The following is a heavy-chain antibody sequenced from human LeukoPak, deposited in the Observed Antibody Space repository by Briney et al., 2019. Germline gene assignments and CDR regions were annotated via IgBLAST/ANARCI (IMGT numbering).Heavy chain of an antibody. Sequence: SETLSLICTVSGGSIVSHYWNWIRQPAGKGLEWIGRVYFGGNTNYNPSLKNRVSISINMSKNQFSLKLFSVTAADTAVYYCARGYEKFSGTYYAWFDPWGQGTLVTVSS. D-gene: IGHD1-26*01. V-gene: IGHV4-4*07. J-gene: IGHJ5*02. CDR3: ARGYEKFSGTYYAWFDP. CDR2: VYFGGNT. CDR1: GGSIVSHY.